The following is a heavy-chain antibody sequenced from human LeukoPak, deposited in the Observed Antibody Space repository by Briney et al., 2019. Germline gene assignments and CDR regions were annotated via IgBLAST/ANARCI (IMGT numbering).Heavy chain of an antibody. CDR1: GGSFSAYY. CDR2: INHSGST. J-gene: IGHJ4*02. D-gene: IGHD5-12*01. V-gene: IGHV4-34*01. CDR3: ARDWGYSAGARFDY. Sequence: PSETLSLTCAVYGGSFSAYYWSWIRQPPGKGLEWIGEINHSGSTNYNPSLKSRVTISVDTSKNQFSLKLSSVTAADTAVYYCARDWGYSAGARFDYWGQGTQVTVSS.